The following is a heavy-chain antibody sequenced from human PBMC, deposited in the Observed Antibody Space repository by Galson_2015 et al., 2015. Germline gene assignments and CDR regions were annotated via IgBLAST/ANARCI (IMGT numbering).Heavy chain of an antibody. CDR3: ARDSANVWGYCSGGSCYRVY. CDR2: ISSSGSTI. V-gene: IGHV3-48*03. J-gene: IGHJ4*02. CDR1: GFTFSSYE. Sequence: SLRLSCAASGFTFSSYEMNWVRQAPGKGLEWVSYISSSGSTIYYADSVKGRFTISRDNAKSSLYLQMNSLRAEDTAVYYCARDSANVWGYCSGGSCYRVYWGQGTLVTVSS. D-gene: IGHD2-15*01.